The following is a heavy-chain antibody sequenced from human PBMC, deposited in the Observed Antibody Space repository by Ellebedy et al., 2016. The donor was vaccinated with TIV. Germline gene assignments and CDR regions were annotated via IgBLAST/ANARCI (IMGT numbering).Heavy chain of an antibody. V-gene: IGHV3-30-3*01. CDR2: ISSDGARK. CDR3: ARDNGAPFGGLDF. J-gene: IGHJ4*02. D-gene: IGHD4-23*01. Sequence: GESLKISCAASGFTLSYYTVHWVRQAPGKGLEWVAVISSDGARKHYADSVKGRFTISRDNSKNILFLKVNSLRHDDTAVYYCARDNGAPFGGLDFWGQGTLVTVSS. CDR1: GFTLSYYT.